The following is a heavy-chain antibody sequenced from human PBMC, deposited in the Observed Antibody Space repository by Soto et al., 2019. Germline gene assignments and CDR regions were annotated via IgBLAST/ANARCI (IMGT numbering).Heavy chain of an antibody. Sequence: GGSLRLSCVASGFTFSSYGMNWVRQAPGKGLEWVAVISYDENNKYYADSVKGRFTISRDNSKNTLYLQMNSLRAEDTAVYYCAKVLTGDLDYWGQGTLVTVSS. CDR3: AKVLTGDLDY. D-gene: IGHD7-27*01. V-gene: IGHV3-30*18. CDR2: ISYDENNK. CDR1: GFTFSSYG. J-gene: IGHJ4*02.